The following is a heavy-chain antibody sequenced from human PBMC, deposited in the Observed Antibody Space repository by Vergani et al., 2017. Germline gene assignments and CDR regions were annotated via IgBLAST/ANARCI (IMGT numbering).Heavy chain of an antibody. D-gene: IGHD2-15*01. V-gene: IGHV3-49*04. Sequence: EVQLVESGGGLVQPGRSLRLSCTASGFTFGDYAMSWVRQAPGKGLEWVGVIRSKAYGGTTEYAASVKGRFTISRDDSKSIAYLQMNSLKTEDKAVYYCTRDIVVVVAAKEYYYYGMDVWGQGTTVTVSS. J-gene: IGHJ6*02. CDR1: GFTFGDYA. CDR3: TRDIVVVVAAKEYYYYGMDV. CDR2: IRSKAYGGTT.